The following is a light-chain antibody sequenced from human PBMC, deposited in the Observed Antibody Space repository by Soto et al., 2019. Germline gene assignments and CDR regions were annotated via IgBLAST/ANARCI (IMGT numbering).Light chain of an antibody. J-gene: IGKJ4*01. CDR1: QRVSSN. CDR2: SAS. V-gene: IGKV3-15*01. CDR3: QQYNSWPLT. Sequence: EIVMTQSPATLSVSPGERATLSCRASQRVSSNLAWYQQKPGQAPTLLIYSASARATGIPARFSGSGSGTEFTLTISSLQSEDFAVYYCQQYNSWPLTFGGGTKVDTK.